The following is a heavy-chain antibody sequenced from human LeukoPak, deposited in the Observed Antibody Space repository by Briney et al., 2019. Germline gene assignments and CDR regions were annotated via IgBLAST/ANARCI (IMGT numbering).Heavy chain of an antibody. Sequence: GGSLRLSCAASGFTFSSYAMSWVRQAPGKGLEWVAVISYDGSNKYYGDSVKGRFTISRDNSNNTLYLQMNSLRNEDTAVYYCVKAMGGSGSYFDYWGQGTLVTVSS. D-gene: IGHD3-10*01. J-gene: IGHJ4*02. CDR3: VKAMGGSGSYFDY. CDR1: GFTFSSYA. V-gene: IGHV3-30*18. CDR2: ISYDGSNK.